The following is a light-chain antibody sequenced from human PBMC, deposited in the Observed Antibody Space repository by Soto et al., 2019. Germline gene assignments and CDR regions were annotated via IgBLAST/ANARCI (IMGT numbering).Light chain of an antibody. Sequence: EIVMTQSPATLSVSPGERATLSCRASQSVSSNLAWYQQKPGQAPRLLIYGASTRATGIPARFSVSGSGTDFTLTISSLQSEYFAVYYSQEYNNWTTTLGQGTKVEIK. V-gene: IGKV3-15*01. CDR2: GAS. J-gene: IGKJ1*01. CDR1: QSVSSN. CDR3: QEYNNWTTT.